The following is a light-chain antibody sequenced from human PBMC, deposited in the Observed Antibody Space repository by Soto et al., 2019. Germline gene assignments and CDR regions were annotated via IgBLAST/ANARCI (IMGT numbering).Light chain of an antibody. CDR3: LQDYSYPHT. CDR2: AAS. CDR1: QGIRNA. V-gene: IGKV1-6*01. Sequence: AIQMTQSPSSLSASVGDRVTITCRASQGIRNALGWYQQKPGKAPKLLIYAASSLQSGAPSSFSGSASGTDFTLTISSLQPKDFATYYCLQDYSYPHTFGQGTKVEIK. J-gene: IGKJ1*01.